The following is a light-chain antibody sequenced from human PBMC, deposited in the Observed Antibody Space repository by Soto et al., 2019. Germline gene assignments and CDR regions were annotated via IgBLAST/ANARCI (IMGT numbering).Light chain of an antibody. Sequence: AIRMTQSPSSFSASTGDRVTITCRASQGISSYLAWYQQKPGKAPKLLIYAASTLQSGVPSRLSGSGSRTDFTLTISCLQSEDFATYYCQQYYSYPWTFGQGTKVEIK. CDR1: QGISSY. V-gene: IGKV1-8*01. CDR3: QQYYSYPWT. CDR2: AAS. J-gene: IGKJ1*01.